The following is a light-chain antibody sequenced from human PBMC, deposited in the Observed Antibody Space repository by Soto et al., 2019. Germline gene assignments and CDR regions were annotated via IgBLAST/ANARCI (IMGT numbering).Light chain of an antibody. CDR3: KQYKDWPSLT. Sequence: EILMTQSPLTLSVSPGEGATLSCRASQNINSNLAWYQQRPGQAPRVLIYGASSRASGIPDRFSGSGSGTAFTLTINMLEPDDLAVYYCKQYKDWPSLTFGVETRVESK. CDR2: GAS. CDR1: QNINSN. J-gene: IGKJ4*01. V-gene: IGKV3D-15*03.